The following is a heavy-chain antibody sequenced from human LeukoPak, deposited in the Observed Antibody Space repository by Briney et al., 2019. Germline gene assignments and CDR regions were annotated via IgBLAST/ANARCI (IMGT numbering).Heavy chain of an antibody. Sequence: RSGGSLRLSCAASGFTFSSSGLSWVRQAPGKGLYWVSSISYSGDGTYYADSVKGRFTISRDNFKNTLYLQMNSLRAEDTAFYYCAKVRYGSGSYTFDYWGQGTLVTVSS. CDR1: GFTFSSSG. V-gene: IGHV3-23*01. D-gene: IGHD3-10*01. CDR2: ISYSGDGT. J-gene: IGHJ4*02. CDR3: AKVRYGSGSYTFDY.